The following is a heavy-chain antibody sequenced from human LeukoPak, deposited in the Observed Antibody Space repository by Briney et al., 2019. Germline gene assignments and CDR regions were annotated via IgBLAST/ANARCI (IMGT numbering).Heavy chain of an antibody. CDR2: IIPIFGTA. J-gene: IGHJ4*02. D-gene: IGHD5-12*01. CDR1: GGTFSSYA. V-gene: IGHV1-69*13. CDR3: ARTSRGGYSGYDPNFDY. Sequence: SVKVSCKASGGTFSSYAISWVRQAPGQGREWMGGIIPIFGTANYAQKFRGRVTITADESTSTAYMELSSLRSEDTAVYYCARTSRGGYSGYDPNFDYWGQGTLVTVSS.